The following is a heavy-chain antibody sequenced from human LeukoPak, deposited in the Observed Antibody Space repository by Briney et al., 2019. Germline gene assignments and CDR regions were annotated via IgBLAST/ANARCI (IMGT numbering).Heavy chain of an antibody. CDR2: IKEDGGVK. CDR1: GFTYWVSW. D-gene: IGHD6-19*01. V-gene: IGHV3-7*01. J-gene: IGHJ3*02. CDR3: AIDPPTAVAANEVDAFDI. Sequence: TGGSLRLSFAASGFTYWVSWKSWVRQAPGKGLEWVANIKEDGGVKNYVDSVKGRLTISRDNAKSSLFLQMNSLRAEDTAVYYSAIDPPTAVAANEVDAFDIWGQGTMVTVSS.